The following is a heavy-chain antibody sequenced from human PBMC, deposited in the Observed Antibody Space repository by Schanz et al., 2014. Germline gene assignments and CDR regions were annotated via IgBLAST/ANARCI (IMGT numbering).Heavy chain of an antibody. V-gene: IGHV4-59*11. CDR2: LFNSERA. D-gene: IGHD5-18*01. J-gene: IGHJ4*02. CDR3: ATIPRGNIYGYFDY. CDR1: GVSISSHY. Sequence: QVQLRESGPGLVKPSETLSLTCTVSGVSISSHYWSWVRQAPGEGLGGIGYLFNSERAKYNPSLESRITMSLDTSKSQFSLHLRYVTAADTAVYYCATIPRGNIYGYFDYWGQGTLVTVSS.